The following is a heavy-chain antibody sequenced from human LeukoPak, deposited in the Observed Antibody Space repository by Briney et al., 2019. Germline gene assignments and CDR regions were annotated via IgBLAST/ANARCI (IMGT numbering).Heavy chain of an antibody. CDR3: ARVFDWLPMIDY. J-gene: IGHJ4*02. D-gene: IGHD3-9*01. CDR2: IKQDGSEK. Sequence: GGSLRLSCAVSGFTFSSYWMSWVRQAPGKGLEWVANIKQDGSEKYYVDSVKGRFTISRDNAKNSLYLQMNSLRAEDTAVYYCARVFDWLPMIDYWGQGTLVTVSS. V-gene: IGHV3-7*03. CDR1: GFTFSSYW.